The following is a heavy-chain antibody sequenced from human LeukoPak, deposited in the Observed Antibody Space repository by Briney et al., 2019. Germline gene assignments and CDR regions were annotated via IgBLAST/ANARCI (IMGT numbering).Heavy chain of an antibody. CDR2: IIPIFGTA. V-gene: IGHV1-69*06. Sequence: SVKVSCKASGGTFSSYAISWVRQAPGQGLEWMGGIIPIFGTANYAQKFQGRVTITADKSTSTAYMELSSLRSEDTAVYYCARDFWSGYYNYYYYYMDVWGKGTTVTVSS. J-gene: IGHJ6*03. CDR3: ARDFWSGYYNYYYYYMDV. CDR1: GGTFSSYA. D-gene: IGHD3-3*01.